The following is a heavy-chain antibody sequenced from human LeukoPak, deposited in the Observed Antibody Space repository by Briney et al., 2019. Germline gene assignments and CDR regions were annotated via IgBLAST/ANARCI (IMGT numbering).Heavy chain of an antibody. Sequence: GGSLRLSCAASGFTFNYYGMHWFRQAPAKGLEWVAFIRYDESNKYYADSVKGRFTISRDNSKNTLYLQMNSLRAEDTAVYYCAKDRSSPTSFFDYWGQGTLVTVSS. J-gene: IGHJ4*02. CDR2: IRYDESNK. V-gene: IGHV3-30*02. D-gene: IGHD1-26*01. CDR1: GFTFNYYG. CDR3: AKDRSSPTSFFDY.